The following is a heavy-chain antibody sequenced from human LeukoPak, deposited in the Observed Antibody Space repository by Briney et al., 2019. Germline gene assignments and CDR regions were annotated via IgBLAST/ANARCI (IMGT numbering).Heavy chain of an antibody. D-gene: IGHD4-17*01. CDR1: GFTFSTYW. J-gene: IGHJ4*02. CDR2: IKQDGSEK. Sequence: PGGSLRLSCTTSGFTFSTYWMSWVRQAPGKGLEWVANIKQDGSEKYCVDSVKGRFTISRDNAKNSLYLQMNSLRAEDTAVYYCARDRATVTTEYFDYWGQGTLVTVSS. CDR3: ARDRATVTTEYFDY. V-gene: IGHV3-7*01.